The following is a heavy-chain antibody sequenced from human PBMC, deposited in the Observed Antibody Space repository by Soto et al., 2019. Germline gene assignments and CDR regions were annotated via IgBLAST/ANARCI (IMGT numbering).Heavy chain of an antibody. D-gene: IGHD4-17*01. CDR3: ARHDYGDYFDY. V-gene: IGHV4-31*03. CDR1: GGSISSGGYY. Sequence: QVQLQESGPGLVKPSQTLSLTCTVSGGSISSGGYYWSWIRQHPGKGLERIGYIYYSGSTYYNPSLKSRVTISRDTSKSQFSVKLRSVTAADTAVYYCARHDYGDYFDYWGQGTLVTVSS. J-gene: IGHJ4*02. CDR2: IYYSGST.